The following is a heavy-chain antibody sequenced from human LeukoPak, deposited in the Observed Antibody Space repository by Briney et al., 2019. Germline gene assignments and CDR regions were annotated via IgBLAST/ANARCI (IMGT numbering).Heavy chain of an antibody. V-gene: IGHV3-64*01. Sequence: GGPLRLSCAASGFTFSSYAMHWVRQAPGKGLEYVSAISSNGGSTYYANSVKGRFTISRDNSKNTLYLQMGSLRAEDMAVYYCARETYGSGSFVFDYWGQGTLVTVSS. J-gene: IGHJ4*02. CDR1: GFTFSSYA. D-gene: IGHD3-10*01. CDR2: ISSNGGST. CDR3: ARETYGSGSFVFDY.